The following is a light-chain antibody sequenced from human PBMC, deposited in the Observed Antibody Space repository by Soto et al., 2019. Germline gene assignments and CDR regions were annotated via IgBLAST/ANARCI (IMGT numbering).Light chain of an antibody. V-gene: IGLV2-23*01. Sequence: QSVLTQPASVSGYPGQSITISCTGTSSDVGSYNLVSWYQQHPGKAPKLMIYEGSKRPSGVSNRFSGSKSGNTASLTISGLQAEDEADYYCCSYADSSTYVIFGGGTKLIVL. CDR2: EGS. J-gene: IGLJ2*01. CDR1: SSDVGSYNL. CDR3: CSYADSSTYVI.